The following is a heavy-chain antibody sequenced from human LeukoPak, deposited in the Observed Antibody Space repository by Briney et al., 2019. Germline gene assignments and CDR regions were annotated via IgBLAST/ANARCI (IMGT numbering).Heavy chain of an antibody. CDR2: IRSNAYGGTA. J-gene: IGHJ4*02. Sequence: GGSLRLSCTASGFTFADYGMSWFRQAPGKGLEWVGFIRSNAYGGTAEYAASVKGRFTISRDDSKSIAYLQMNSLKTEDTAVFYCSRSNPSRWDRYYFDCWGQGALVTVSS. V-gene: IGHV3-49*03. CDR3: SRSNPSRWDRYYFDC. CDR1: GFTFADYG. D-gene: IGHD6-13*01.